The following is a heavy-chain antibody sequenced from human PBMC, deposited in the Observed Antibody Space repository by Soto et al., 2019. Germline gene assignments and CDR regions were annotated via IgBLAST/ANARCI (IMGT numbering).Heavy chain of an antibody. CDR2: SRNKANSYTT. D-gene: IGHD2-15*01. CDR3: ARRGGGDV. V-gene: IGHV3-72*01. J-gene: IGHJ6*01. CDR1: GFTLSDHY. Sequence: EVQRVESGGGLVQPGGPLRLSCAASGFTLSDHYMDWVRQSPGKGLEWVGRSRNKANSYTTEYAASVNGRFTISRDNSKSSLYLPMNSVKTEGAAVYYSARRGGGDVWGQGRTVSASS.